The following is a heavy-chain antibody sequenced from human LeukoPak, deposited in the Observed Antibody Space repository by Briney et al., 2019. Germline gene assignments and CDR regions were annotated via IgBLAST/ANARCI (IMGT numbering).Heavy chain of an antibody. Sequence: SETLSLTCIVSGGSISSYSWNWIRRSPGRGLEWIGYIYYSGSTNYNPSLKSRVTISVDTSKNQFSLKLSSVTAADTAVYYCARSISDYYDSSGFDYWGQGTLVTVSS. J-gene: IGHJ4*02. D-gene: IGHD3-22*01. CDR2: IYYSGST. CDR3: ARSISDYYDSSGFDY. CDR1: GGSISSYS. V-gene: IGHV4-59*08.